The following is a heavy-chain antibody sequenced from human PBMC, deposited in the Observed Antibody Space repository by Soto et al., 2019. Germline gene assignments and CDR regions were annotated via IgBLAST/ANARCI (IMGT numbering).Heavy chain of an antibody. CDR2: ISSSGSTI. CDR1: GFTFSDYY. J-gene: IGHJ6*03. Sequence: GGSLILSCAASGFTFSDYYMSWIRQAPGKGLEWVSYISSSGSTIYYADSVKGRFTISRDNAKNSLYLQMNSLRAEDTAVYYCARDCSSTSCYNLYYMDVWGKGTTVTVSS. D-gene: IGHD2-2*02. CDR3: ARDCSSTSCYNLYYMDV. V-gene: IGHV3-11*01.